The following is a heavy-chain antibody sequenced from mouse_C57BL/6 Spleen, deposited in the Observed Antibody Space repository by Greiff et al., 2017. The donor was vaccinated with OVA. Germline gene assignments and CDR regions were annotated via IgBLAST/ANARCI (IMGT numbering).Heavy chain of an antibody. Sequence: EVMLVESEGGLVQPGSSMKLSCTASGFTFSDYYMAWVRQVPEKGLEWVANINYDGSSTYYLDSLKSRFIISRDNAKNILYLQMSSLKSEDTATYYCARGSWYFDYWGQGTTLTVSS. J-gene: IGHJ2*01. CDR1: GFTFSDYY. V-gene: IGHV5-16*01. CDR2: INYDGSST. CDR3: ARGSWYFDY.